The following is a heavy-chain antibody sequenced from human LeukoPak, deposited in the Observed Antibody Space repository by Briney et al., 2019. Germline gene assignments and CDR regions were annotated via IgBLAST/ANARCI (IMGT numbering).Heavy chain of an antibody. V-gene: IGHV4-38-2*02. CDR3: ARDRDYYGSGSFDY. Sequence: SETLSLTCALSGYSISSGYYWGWIRQPPGKGLEWIGSIYHSGSTYYNPSLKSRVTISIHTSKSQFSLQLSSVTAADTAAYYCARDRDYYGSGSFDYWGQGTLVTVSS. CDR2: IYHSGST. CDR1: GYSISSGYY. J-gene: IGHJ4*02. D-gene: IGHD3-10*01.